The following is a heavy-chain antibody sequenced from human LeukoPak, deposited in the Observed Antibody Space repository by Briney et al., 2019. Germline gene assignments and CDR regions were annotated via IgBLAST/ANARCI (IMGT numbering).Heavy chain of an antibody. D-gene: IGHD4-11*01. CDR3: ARLSPLQQSPSYYYGMDV. CDR1: GGSFSGYY. CDR2: INHSGST. Sequence: SETLSLTCAVYGGSFSGYYWSWIRQPPGKGLEWIGEINHSGSTNYNPSLKSRVTISVDTSKSQFSLKLSSVTAADTAVYYCARLSPLQQSPSYYYGMDVWGQGTTVTVSS. J-gene: IGHJ6*02. V-gene: IGHV4-34*01.